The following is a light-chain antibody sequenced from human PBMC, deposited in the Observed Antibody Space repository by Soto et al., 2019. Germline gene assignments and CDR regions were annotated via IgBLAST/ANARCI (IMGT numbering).Light chain of an antibody. CDR2: GAS. Sequence: EIVMTQSPATLSVSPGERATLSCRASQSVSSDLGWYQQKRGQAPRLLIYGASTRATGIPARFSGSGSGTEFTLTISSLQSEDFAAYYCQQYNNWPPTFGQGTKVEIK. CDR3: QQYNNWPPT. V-gene: IGKV3-15*01. CDR1: QSVSSD. J-gene: IGKJ2*01.